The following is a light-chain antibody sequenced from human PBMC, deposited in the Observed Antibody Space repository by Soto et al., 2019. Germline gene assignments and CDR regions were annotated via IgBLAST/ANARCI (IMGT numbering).Light chain of an antibody. Sequence: EVGMTQSPATLSVSPCVTGNLPCRASQSINRELAWYEQDPGQTPRLLIYGASTRATGIPARFSGSGSGTEFTLTISRLEPEDFAVYYCQQSGSSVTFGPGTKVDIK. CDR1: QSINRE. CDR2: GAS. CDR3: QQSGSSVT. V-gene: IGKV3-15*01. J-gene: IGKJ3*01.